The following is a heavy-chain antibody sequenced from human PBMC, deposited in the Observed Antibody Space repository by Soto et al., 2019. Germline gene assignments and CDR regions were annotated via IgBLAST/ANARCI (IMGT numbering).Heavy chain of an antibody. D-gene: IGHD6-13*01. J-gene: IGHJ3*02. CDR2: IIPIFGTA. CDR1: GGTFSSYA. CDR3: AGEIAAAGTRRAFDI. V-gene: IGHV1-69*01. Sequence: QVQLVQSGAEVKKPGSSVKVSCKASGGTFSSYAISWVRQAPGQGLEWMGGIIPIFGTANYAQKFQGRVTITADESTRTAYMELSSLRSEDTAVFYCAGEIAAAGTRRAFDIWGKGTMVTVSS.